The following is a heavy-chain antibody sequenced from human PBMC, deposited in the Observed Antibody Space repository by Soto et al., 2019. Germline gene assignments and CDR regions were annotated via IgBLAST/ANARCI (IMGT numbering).Heavy chain of an antibody. CDR1: GFTFSSYS. D-gene: IGHD2-15*01. Sequence: GGSLRLSCAASGFTFSSYSMNWVRQAPGKGLEWVSSISSSSSYIYYADSVKGRFTISRDNAKNSLYLQMNSLRAEDTAVYYCARDQGVKCSGGSCSPNWFDPWVQGTLVTVS. CDR2: ISSSSSYI. CDR3: ARDQGVKCSGGSCSPNWFDP. V-gene: IGHV3-21*01. J-gene: IGHJ5*02.